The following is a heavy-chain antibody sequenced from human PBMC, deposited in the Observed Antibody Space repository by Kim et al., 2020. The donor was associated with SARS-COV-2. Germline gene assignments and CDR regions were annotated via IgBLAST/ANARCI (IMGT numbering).Heavy chain of an antibody. CDR2: YYSGST. CDR3: ARRADC. V-gene: IGHV4-39*01. Sequence: YYSGSTYYNPSLKSRVTISVDTSKNQFSLKLSSVTAADTAVYYCARRADCWGQGTLVTVSS. J-gene: IGHJ4*02.